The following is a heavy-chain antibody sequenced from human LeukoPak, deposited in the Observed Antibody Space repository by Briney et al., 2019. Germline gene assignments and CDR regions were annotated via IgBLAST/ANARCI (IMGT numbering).Heavy chain of an antibody. Sequence: GGSLRLSCAASGFAFSSYAMSWVRQPPGKGLEWVTAVSGSGGSTNYADSVRGRFTISRDNSKNTLYLQMNSLRAEDTAVYYCAKSYGDYGSLFDCWGQGTLVIVSS. CDR1: GFAFSSYA. V-gene: IGHV3-23*01. J-gene: IGHJ4*02. CDR3: AKSYGDYGSLFDC. CDR2: VSGSGGST. D-gene: IGHD4-17*01.